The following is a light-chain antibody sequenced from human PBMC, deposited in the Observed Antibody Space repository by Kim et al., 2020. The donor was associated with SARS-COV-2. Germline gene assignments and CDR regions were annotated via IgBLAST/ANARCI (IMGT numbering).Light chain of an antibody. Sequence: GERATHDSKARQSFSSRYLAGEQQKPGQPPNRVNDGSTSRGTGIPERFSGSGSGTDFTINIRRLEPEDFAGYYCHQYARSAKTCGQGTKVEIK. J-gene: IGKJ1*01. V-gene: IGKV3-20*01. CDR1: QSFSSRY. CDR3: HQYARSAKT. CDR2: GST.